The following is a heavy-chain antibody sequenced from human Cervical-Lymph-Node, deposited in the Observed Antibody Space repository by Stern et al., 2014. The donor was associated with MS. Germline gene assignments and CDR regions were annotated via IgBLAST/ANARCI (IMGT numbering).Heavy chain of an antibody. CDR2: INTNTGNP. V-gene: IGHV7-4-1*02. CDR3: ARMMATISTGVNGLDV. Sequence: VQLVESESELKKPGASVKVSCQSFGYTFTSYAINWVRQAPGQGLEWMGWINTNTGNPTFAQGFIGRLVFSLDTSVNTAYLQISSLKSEDTAVYYCARMMATISTGVNGLDVWGQGTTVTVSS. J-gene: IGHJ6*02. CDR1: GYTFTSYA. D-gene: IGHD5-24*01.